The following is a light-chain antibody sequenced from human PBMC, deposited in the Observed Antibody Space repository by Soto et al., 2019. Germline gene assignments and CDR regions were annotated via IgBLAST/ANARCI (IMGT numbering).Light chain of an antibody. Sequence: DIVMTHSPDSLAVSPGERATINCKSSQSVLYSSNNKNYLAWYQQKPGQPPKLIIYWASTRESGVPDRFSGSGSGKDFPLTISSLQAEDVAVYYCQQYYSTPTFGPGTKVDIK. CDR2: WAS. J-gene: IGKJ3*01. V-gene: IGKV4-1*01. CDR3: QQYYSTPT. CDR1: QSVLYSSNNKNY.